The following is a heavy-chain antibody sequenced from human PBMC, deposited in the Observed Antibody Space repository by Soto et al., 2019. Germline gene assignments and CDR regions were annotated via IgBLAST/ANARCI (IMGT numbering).Heavy chain of an antibody. J-gene: IGHJ6*03. CDR2: TRNKANSYTT. CDR1: GFTFSDHY. Sequence: GGSLRLSCAASGFTFSDHYMDWVRQAPGKGLEWVGRTRNKANSYTTEYAASVKGRFTISRDDSKNSLYLQMNSLKTEDTAVYYCRVGITIFGVAPYYYYYYMDVWGKGTTVTVSS. V-gene: IGHV3-72*01. D-gene: IGHD3-3*01. CDR3: RVGITIFGVAPYYYYYYMDV.